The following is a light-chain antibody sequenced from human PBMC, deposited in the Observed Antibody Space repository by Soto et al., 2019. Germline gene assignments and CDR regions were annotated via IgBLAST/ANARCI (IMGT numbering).Light chain of an antibody. Sequence: EIVLTQSPVTLSLSPGERATLSCRASQSVSSRYFAWYQQKPGQAPRLLIYAASSRATGIPDRFSGSGSGTDFSLTIIRLEPEDFAVYYCQQYASSRTFGPGTKVE. CDR3: QQYASSRT. V-gene: IGKV3-20*01. J-gene: IGKJ1*01. CDR2: AAS. CDR1: QSVSSRY.